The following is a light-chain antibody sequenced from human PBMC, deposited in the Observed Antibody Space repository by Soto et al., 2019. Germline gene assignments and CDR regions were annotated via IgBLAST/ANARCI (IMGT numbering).Light chain of an antibody. V-gene: IGLV2-14*01. J-gene: IGLJ1*01. Sequence: QPASMSGSPGQSITISCTGTSSDVGAYNYVSWYQQHPGKAPKLMIYDVSNRPSGVSNRFSGSKSGNTASLTISGLQAEDEADYYCSSYASSGTLYVFGTGTKVTVL. CDR1: SSDVGAYNY. CDR2: DVS. CDR3: SSYASSGTLYV.